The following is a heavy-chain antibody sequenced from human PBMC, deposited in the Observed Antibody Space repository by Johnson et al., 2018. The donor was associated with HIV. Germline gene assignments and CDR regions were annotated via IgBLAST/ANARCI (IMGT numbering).Heavy chain of an antibody. D-gene: IGHD2-2*01. CDR2: ISYDGTIT. CDR3: ARGRKDIAAVDGVDNDGFEL. V-gene: IGHV3-30*04. CDR1: GFPFSSYT. J-gene: IGHJ3*01. Sequence: VQLVESGGGVVQPGKSLRLFCAVSGFPFSSYTMHWVRQVPGRGLEWVSLISYDGTITSYADSVKGRFTVSRDISKDTLYLLLDSLRPEDTAIYYCARGRKDIAAVDGVDNDGFELWGQGTTVTVSS.